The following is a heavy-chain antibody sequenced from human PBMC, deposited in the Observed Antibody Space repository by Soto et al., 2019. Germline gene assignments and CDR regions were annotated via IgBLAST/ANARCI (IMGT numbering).Heavy chain of an antibody. Sequence: SETLSLTCTVSGGSISSYYWSWIRQPPGKGLEWIGYIYYSGSTNYNPSLKSRVTISVDTSKNQFSLKLSSVTAADTAVYYCARAWVQGFDYWGQGTLVTVSS. CDR2: IYYSGST. J-gene: IGHJ4*02. CDR1: GGSISSYY. V-gene: IGHV4-59*01. CDR3: ARAWVQGFDY. D-gene: IGHD1-1*01.